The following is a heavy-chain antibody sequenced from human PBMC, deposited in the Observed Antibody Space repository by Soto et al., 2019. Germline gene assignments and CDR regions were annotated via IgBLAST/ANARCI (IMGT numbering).Heavy chain of an antibody. CDR2: IYYSGST. V-gene: IGHV4-39*01. CDR3: ARLVEMATVPAGFDY. Sequence: SETLSLTCTVSGGSISSSSYYWGWVRQPPGKGLEWIGSIYYSGSTYYNPSLKSRVTISVDTSKNQFSLKLSSVTAADTAVYYCARLVEMATVPAGFDYWGQGTLVTVSS. J-gene: IGHJ4*02. D-gene: IGHD2-2*01. CDR1: GGSISSSSYY.